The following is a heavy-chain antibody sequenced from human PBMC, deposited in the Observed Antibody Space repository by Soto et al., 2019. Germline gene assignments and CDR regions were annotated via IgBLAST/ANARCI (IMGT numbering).Heavy chain of an antibody. CDR2: ISYDGSNK. J-gene: IGHJ4*02. Sequence: GGSLRLSCAASGFTFSSYAMHWVRQAPGKGLEWVAVISYDGSNKYYADSVKGRFTISRDNSKNTLYLQMNSLRAEDTAVYYCARDIAVAGVTWTFDYWGQGTLVTVSS. CDR3: ARDIAVAGVTWTFDY. CDR1: GFTFSSYA. D-gene: IGHD6-19*01. V-gene: IGHV3-30-3*01.